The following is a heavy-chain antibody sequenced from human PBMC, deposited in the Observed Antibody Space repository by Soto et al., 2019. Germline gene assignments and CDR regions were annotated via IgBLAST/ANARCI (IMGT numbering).Heavy chain of an antibody. D-gene: IGHD3-10*01. CDR3: ARDRDFEDYYVSGSYYINNRVFFDF. V-gene: IGHV1-18*01. CDR2: ISAYNGNT. Sequence: ASVKVSCKASGYTFTSYCISWVRQAPGQGLEWMGWISAYNGNTNYAQKLQGRVTMTTDTSTSTAYMELRSLRSDDTAVYYCARDRDFEDYYVSGSYYINNRVFFDFWGQGTLVTVSS. CDR1: GYTFTSYC. J-gene: IGHJ4*02.